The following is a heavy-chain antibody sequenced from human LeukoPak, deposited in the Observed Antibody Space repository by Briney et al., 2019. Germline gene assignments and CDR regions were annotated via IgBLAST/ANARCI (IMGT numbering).Heavy chain of an antibody. CDR3: ARTKLYCSGGSCYSSLDY. J-gene: IGHJ4*02. CDR1: GGSISSGTYY. V-gene: IGHV4-61*02. D-gene: IGHD2-15*01. CDR2: IYTSGST. Sequence: PSETLSLTCTVSGGSISSGTYYWSWIRQPAGKGLEWIGRIYTSGSTNYNPSLKSRVTISVDTSKNQFSLKLSSVTAADTAVYYCARTKLYCSGGSCYSSLDYWGQGTLVTVSS.